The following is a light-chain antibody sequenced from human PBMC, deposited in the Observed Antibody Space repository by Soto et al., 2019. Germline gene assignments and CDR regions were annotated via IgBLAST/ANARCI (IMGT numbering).Light chain of an antibody. CDR3: QPCQNLPST. CDR1: QDIRVF. V-gene: IGKV1-33*01. Sequence: DLQMTQSPSSLSASVGDRVTITCQASQDIRVFLNWYQQKPGKAPQLLIFDASHLAAGVPSRFRGSGRGTECTSVITSLQPEDFATWYCQPCQNLPSTFRQGTRLEI. CDR2: DAS. J-gene: IGKJ5*01.